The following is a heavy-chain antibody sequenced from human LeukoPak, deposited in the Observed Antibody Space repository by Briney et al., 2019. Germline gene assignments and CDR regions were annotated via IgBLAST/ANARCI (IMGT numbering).Heavy chain of an antibody. J-gene: IGHJ6*02. V-gene: IGHV3-23*01. Sequence: GGSLRLSCAASGFTFSSYAMSWVRQAPGKGPEWVSTISGSGGSTNYADSVKGRFTISRDNSKSTLYVQMNSLRAEDTAVYYCAKHQQIYGDSPMDVWGQGTTVTVSS. CDR3: AKHQQIYGDSPMDV. CDR2: ISGSGGST. CDR1: GFTFSSYA. D-gene: IGHD4-17*01.